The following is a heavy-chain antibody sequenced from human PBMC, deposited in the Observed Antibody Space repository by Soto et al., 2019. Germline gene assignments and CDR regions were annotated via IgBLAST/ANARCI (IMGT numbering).Heavy chain of an antibody. CDR2: ISSSGSFI. CDR3: AREPEGIAAALDY. D-gene: IGHD6-13*01. CDR1: GFTFRTYE. J-gene: IGHJ4*02. V-gene: IGHV3-21*01. Sequence: XGSLRLSCAASGFTFRTYEMNWVRRAPGGGLEWVASISSSGSFIYYADSVKGRFTISRDDAEKSLYLQMNSLRAEDTALYYCAREPEGIAAALDYWGRGSLVTVSS.